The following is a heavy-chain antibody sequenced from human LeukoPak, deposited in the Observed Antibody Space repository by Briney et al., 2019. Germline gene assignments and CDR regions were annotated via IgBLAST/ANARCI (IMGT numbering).Heavy chain of an antibody. CDR2: ISWNSGSI. CDR3: AEAGRYCSSTSCPDAFDI. Sequence: GGSLRLSCAASGFTFDDYAMHWVRQAPGKGLEWVSGISWNSGSIGYADSVKGRFTISRDNAKNSLYLQMNSLRAEDTALYYCAEAGRYCSSTSCPDAFDIWGQGTMVTVSS. D-gene: IGHD2-2*01. CDR1: GFTFDDYA. V-gene: IGHV3-9*01. J-gene: IGHJ3*02.